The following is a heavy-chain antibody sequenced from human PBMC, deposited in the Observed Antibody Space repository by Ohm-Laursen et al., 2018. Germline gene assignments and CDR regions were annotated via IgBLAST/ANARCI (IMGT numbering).Heavy chain of an antibody. CDR1: GGSISSYY. V-gene: IGHV4-4*07. CDR3: ATQSLLWFGESIGVNWFDP. Sequence: SDTLSLTCTVSGGSISSYYWSWIRQPAGRGLEWIGRIHTSGTTNYNPSLKGRVTISVDTSKNQFSLKLSSVTAADTAVYYCATQSLLWFGESIGVNWFDPWGQGTLVTVSS. CDR2: IHTSGTT. D-gene: IGHD3-10*01. J-gene: IGHJ5*02.